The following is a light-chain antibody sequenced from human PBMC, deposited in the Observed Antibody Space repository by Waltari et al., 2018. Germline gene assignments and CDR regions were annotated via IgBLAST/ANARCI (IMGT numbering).Light chain of an antibody. Sequence: QSALTQPASESGSPGQPLTISCTGTSSDVGSYSLVSWYRQHPDEAPRVVIFEDSKRPSGVSNRFSGSKSGNTASLTTSRLQAEDEADYYCCSYTLTNTWLFGGGTKLTVL. J-gene: IGLJ3*02. CDR1: SSDVGSYSL. CDR3: CSYTLTNTWL. V-gene: IGLV2-23*01. CDR2: EDS.